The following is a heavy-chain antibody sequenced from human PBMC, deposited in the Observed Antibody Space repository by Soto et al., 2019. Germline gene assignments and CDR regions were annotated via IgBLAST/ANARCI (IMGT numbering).Heavy chain of an antibody. D-gene: IGHD2-2*01. V-gene: IGHV3-30-3*01. Sequence: QVQLVESGGGVVQPGRSLRLSCAASGFTFSSYAMHWVRQAPGKGLEWVAAISYDGSNKYYADSVKGRFTISRDNSKNTLYLQMNSLRAEDTAVYYCARGGDIVVVPAAMYYYYYGMDVWGQGTTVTVSS. CDR2: ISYDGSNK. J-gene: IGHJ6*02. CDR3: ARGGDIVVVPAAMYYYYYGMDV. CDR1: GFTFSSYA.